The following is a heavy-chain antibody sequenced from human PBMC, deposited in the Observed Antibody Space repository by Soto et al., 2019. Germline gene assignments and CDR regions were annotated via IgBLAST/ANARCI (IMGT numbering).Heavy chain of an antibody. CDR2: INSDGSRT. CDR1: GFTFSNDC. J-gene: IGHJ4*02. CDR3: ARDRNWASDY. D-gene: IGHD7-27*01. Sequence: EVQLVESGGGLIQPGGSLRLSCAASGFTFSNDCMHWVRQVPGKGLLWVANINSDGSRTTYADSLKGRFTISRDNAKDTLSLQMNSLRAEDTGVYYCARDRNWASDYWGQGTLVTVSS. V-gene: IGHV3-74*01.